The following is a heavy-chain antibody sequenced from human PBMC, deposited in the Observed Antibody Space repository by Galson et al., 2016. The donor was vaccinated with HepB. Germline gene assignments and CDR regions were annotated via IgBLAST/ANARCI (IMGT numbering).Heavy chain of an antibody. D-gene: IGHD4/OR15-4a*01. CDR1: GGSMSSTSYY. CDR2: FFYSGNS. V-gene: IGHV4-39*01. J-gene: IGHJ4*02. Sequence: SETLSLTCTVSGGSMSSTSYYWGWIRQSPGKGLEWIGNFFYSGNSFYNPSLKSRVNIYLDTSKNEIYLNLKSVTAADTAVYYCARGILDYGGNAFDYWGQGTLVTVSS. CDR3: ARGILDYGGNAFDY.